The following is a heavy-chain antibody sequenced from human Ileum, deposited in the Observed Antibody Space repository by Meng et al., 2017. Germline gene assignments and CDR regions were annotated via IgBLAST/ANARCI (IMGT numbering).Heavy chain of an antibody. CDR2: MNLGGSP. CDR1: GRSISSSDW. Sequence: QLQGSGPGRVEPSGTLSLTCAVSGRSISSSDWWSWVRQPPGKGLEWIAEMNLGGSPNYNPSLKSRVTMSVDKSNDHLSLQLTSVTAADTAVYYCAHIFDSWGQGTLVTVSS. CDR3: AHIFDS. J-gene: IGHJ4*02. V-gene: IGHV4-4*02.